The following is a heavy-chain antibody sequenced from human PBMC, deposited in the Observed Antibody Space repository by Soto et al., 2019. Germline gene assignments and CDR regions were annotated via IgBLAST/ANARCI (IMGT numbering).Heavy chain of an antibody. CDR3: ARGRGDYVWGSYRYVGFLVY. Sequence: SETLSLTCAVYGGSFSGYYWSWIRQPPGKGLEWIGEINHSGSTNYNPSLKSRVTISVDTSKNQFSLKLSSVTAADTAVYYCARGRGDYVWGSYRYVGFLVYWGQGTLVTVSS. J-gene: IGHJ4*02. D-gene: IGHD3-16*02. CDR2: INHSGST. CDR1: GGSFSGYY. V-gene: IGHV4-34*01.